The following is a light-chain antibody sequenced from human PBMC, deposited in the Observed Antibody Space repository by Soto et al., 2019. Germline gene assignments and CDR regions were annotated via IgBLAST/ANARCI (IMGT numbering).Light chain of an antibody. CDR3: QQYNNWPLRT. J-gene: IGKJ1*01. V-gene: IGKV3-15*01. CDR1: QSVSSK. Sequence: EIVMTQSPATLSVSPGERATLSCRASQSVSSKLAWYQHKPGQAPRLLIYGASTRATGNPARFSGSGSGTEFTLPISSLQSEDFAVYYCQQYNNWPLRTFGQGTKVEI. CDR2: GAS.